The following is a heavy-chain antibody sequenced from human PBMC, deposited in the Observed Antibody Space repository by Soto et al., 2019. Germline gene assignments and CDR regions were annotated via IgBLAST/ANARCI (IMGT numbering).Heavy chain of an antibody. CDR1: GGTFSSYA. CDR3: GGGKGRGRDFQE. CDR2: IIPIFGTA. Sequence: LVKVSCKASGGTFSSYAISWVRQAPGQGLEWMGGIIPIFGTANYAQKFQGRVTITADESTSTAYMELSSLRSEDTAVYYRGGGKGRGRDFQEWGQGTLVTVSS. D-gene: IGHD3-10*01. V-gene: IGHV1-69*13. J-gene: IGHJ1*01.